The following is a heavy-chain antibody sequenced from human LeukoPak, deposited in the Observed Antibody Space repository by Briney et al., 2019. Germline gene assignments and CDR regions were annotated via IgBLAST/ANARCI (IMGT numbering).Heavy chain of an antibody. V-gene: IGHV3-23*01. CDR3: AKSRQVGLRFRGMDV. D-gene: IGHD3-3*01. CDR2: ISGSGGST. J-gene: IGHJ6*02. CDR1: GFTFSSYA. Sequence: HPGGSLRLSCAASGFTFSSYAMSWVRQAPGKGLEWVSTISGSGGSTYYADSVKGRFTISRDNSKNTLYLQMNSLRAEATAVYYCAKSRQVGLRFRGMDVWGQGTTVTVSS.